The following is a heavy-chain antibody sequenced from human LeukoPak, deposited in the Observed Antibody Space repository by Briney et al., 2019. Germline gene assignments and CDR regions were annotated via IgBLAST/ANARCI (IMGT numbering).Heavy chain of an antibody. CDR3: ARGRIITGTTD. V-gene: IGHV3-73*01. CDR2: IDKKDNLYAT. Sequence: GGSLKLSCAASGFTFSGSAVHWVRQSSGKGLEWVGHIDKKDNLYATAYAESVKGRFTISRDNSKNTLYLQMNSLSAEDTAVYYCARGRIITGTTDWGQGTLVTVSS. CDR1: GFTFSGSA. J-gene: IGHJ4*02. D-gene: IGHD1-20*01.